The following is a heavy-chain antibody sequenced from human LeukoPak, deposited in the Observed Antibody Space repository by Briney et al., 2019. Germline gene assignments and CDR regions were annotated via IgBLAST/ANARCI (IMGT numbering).Heavy chain of an antibody. CDR2: ISNSSSYI. V-gene: IGHV3-21*01. CDR1: GFTFSSYS. Sequence: TGGSLRLSCAASGFTFSSYSMNWVRQAPGKGLEWVSSISNSSSYIYYADSVKGRFTISRDNAKKSLDLQMNSLRAEDTAVYYCARSGHSNGWYYFDYWGLGALVTVSS. CDR3: ARSGHSNGWYYFDY. D-gene: IGHD6-19*01. J-gene: IGHJ4*02.